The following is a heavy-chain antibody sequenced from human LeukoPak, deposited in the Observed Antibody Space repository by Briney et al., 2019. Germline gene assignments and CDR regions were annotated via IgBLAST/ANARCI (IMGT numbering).Heavy chain of an antibody. CDR2: LSTSGDT. Sequence: PSETLSLTCTVSADSISTYYWNWIRLAPGPGLEWIGNLSTSGDTDYNPYLKSRVTISMDTSKNQVSLKLSSVTAADTAVYFCACAPDWNFFDYWGQGILVTVSS. J-gene: IGHJ4*02. CDR1: ADSISTYY. V-gene: IGHV4-4*09. CDR3: ACAPDWNFFDY. D-gene: IGHD3-9*01.